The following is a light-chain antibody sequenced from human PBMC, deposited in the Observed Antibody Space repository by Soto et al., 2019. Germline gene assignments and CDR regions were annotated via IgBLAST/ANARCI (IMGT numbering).Light chain of an antibody. CDR2: GAS. V-gene: IGKV3-15*01. Sequence: EIVMTQSPGTMSVSPGARATPSCRVSQSVSSNLDWFQQKPVQAPRILVYGASTRATGIPARFSSRGSGTEFTLNTSSLQSEDVAVYYWQQYNNWPPYTFGQGTKLEIK. CDR1: QSVSSN. CDR3: QQYNNWPPYT. J-gene: IGKJ2*01.